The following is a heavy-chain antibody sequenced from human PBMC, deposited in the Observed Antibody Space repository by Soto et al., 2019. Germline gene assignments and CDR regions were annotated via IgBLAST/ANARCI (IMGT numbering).Heavy chain of an antibody. V-gene: IGHV3-30*03. CDR1: GFTFSSNG. CDR3: ARWVGGSMYDNSGKYDS. J-gene: IGHJ5*01. D-gene: IGHD3-22*01. CDR2: VAYDGSKP. Sequence: QVQLVEPGVGVVQPGRSLRLTCAASGFTFSSNGMHWVRQAPGKGLEWVALVAYDGSKPYYGDSVRGRFTISRDNSENTLYLQMNSLRGEDTAVYYCARWVGGSMYDNSGKYDSWGQGTLVTVSS.